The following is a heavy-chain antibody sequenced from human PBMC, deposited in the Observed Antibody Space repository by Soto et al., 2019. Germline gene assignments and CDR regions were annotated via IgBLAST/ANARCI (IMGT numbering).Heavy chain of an antibody. CDR2: IYPRDSDT. Sequence: EVQLVQSGAEVKKPGESLKISCKGSGYSFTRYWIGWVRQMPGKGLEWMGIIYPRDSDTRYSPSFQGQVTISADKSIRSAYMQWSSLKAADTAMYYCARVRESTAAFDYWGQGTLVTVSS. CDR3: ARVRESTAAFDY. J-gene: IGHJ4*02. D-gene: IGHD2-8*02. CDR1: GYSFTRYW. V-gene: IGHV5-51*01.